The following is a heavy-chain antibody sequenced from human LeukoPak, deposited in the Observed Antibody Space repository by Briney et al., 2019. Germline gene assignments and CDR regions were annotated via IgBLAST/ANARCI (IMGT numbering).Heavy chain of an antibody. D-gene: IGHD3-3*01. V-gene: IGHV3-30*02. CDR2: IRYDGSNK. J-gene: IGHJ4*02. CDR3: AKRHLDFWSGNVDY. CDR1: GFTFSSYG. Sequence: GGSLGLSCAASGFTFSSYGMHWVRQAPGKGLEWVAFIRYDGSNKYYADSVKGRFTISRDNSKNTLYLQMNSLRAEDTAVYYCAKRHLDFWSGNVDYWGQGTLVTVSS.